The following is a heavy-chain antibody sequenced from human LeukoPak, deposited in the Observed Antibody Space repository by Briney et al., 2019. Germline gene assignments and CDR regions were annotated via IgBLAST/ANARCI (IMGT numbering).Heavy chain of an antibody. CDR1: GFTFSSYS. D-gene: IGHD3-10*01. Sequence: GGSLRLSCAASGFTFSSYSMNWVRQAPGKGLEWVSSISSSSYIYYADSVKGRFTISRDNAKNSLYLQMNSLRAEDTAVYYCARSGITMVRGAFDYWGQGTLVTVSS. V-gene: IGHV3-21*01. J-gene: IGHJ4*02. CDR3: ARSGITMVRGAFDY. CDR2: ISSSSYI.